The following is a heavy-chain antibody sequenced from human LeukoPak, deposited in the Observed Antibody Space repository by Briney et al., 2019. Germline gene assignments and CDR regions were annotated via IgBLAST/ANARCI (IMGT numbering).Heavy chain of an antibody. CDR1: SGSISSSSYY. V-gene: IGHV4-39*07. CDR2: IYYSGST. CDR3: ARERSVGYYYMDV. Sequence: PSETLSLTCTVSSGSISSSSYYWGWIRQPPGKGLEWIGSIYYSGSTYYNPSLKSRVTISVDTSKNQFSLKLSSVTAADTAVYYCARERSVGYYYMDVWGKGTTVTVSS. J-gene: IGHJ6*03. D-gene: IGHD3-16*01.